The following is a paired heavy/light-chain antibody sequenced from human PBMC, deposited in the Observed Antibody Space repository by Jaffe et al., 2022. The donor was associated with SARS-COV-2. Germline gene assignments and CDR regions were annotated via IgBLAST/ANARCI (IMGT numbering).Heavy chain of an antibody. CDR1: GFTFSDHY. CDR3: ARGPSHSSSWHYFDY. Sequence: EVQLVDSGGGLVQPGGSLRLSCAASGFTFSDHYMHWVRQAPGKGLEWVGLIRNKANSHTTEYAASVKGRFTVSRDDSKNSLYLQMNSLKTEDTAVYYCARGPSHSSSWHYFDYWGQGTLVTVSS. D-gene: IGHD6-13*01. J-gene: IGHJ4*02. CDR2: IRNKANSHTT. V-gene: IGHV3-72*01.
Light chain of an antibody. V-gene: IGKV4-1*01. Sequence: DIVMTQSPDSLAVSLGERATINCKSSQSLLYNSNNKNYLAWYQQKPGQPPTLLIYWASSRESGVPERFSGSGSGTDFTLTISSLQAEDVAVYYCQQYYSTITFGGGTKVEIK. CDR2: WAS. CDR1: QSLLYNSNNKNY. CDR3: QQYYSTIT. J-gene: IGKJ4*01.